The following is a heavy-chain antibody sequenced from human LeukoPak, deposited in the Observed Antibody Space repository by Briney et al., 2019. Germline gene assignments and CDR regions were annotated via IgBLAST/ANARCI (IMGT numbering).Heavy chain of an antibody. D-gene: IGHD2-2*01. CDR3: AKGTHTYYYYYGMDV. J-gene: IGHJ6*02. CDR2: ISGSGGST. CDR1: GFTFSSYA. V-gene: IGHV3-23*01. Sequence: GGSLSLSCAASGFTFSSYAMSWVRQAPGKGLEWVSAISGSGGSTYYADSVKGRFTISRDNSKNALYLQMNSLRAEDTAVYYCAKGTHTYYYYYGMDVWGQGTTVTVSS.